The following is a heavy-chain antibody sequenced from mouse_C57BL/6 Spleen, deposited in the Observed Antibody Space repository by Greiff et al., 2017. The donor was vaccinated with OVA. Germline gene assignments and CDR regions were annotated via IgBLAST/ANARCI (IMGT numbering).Heavy chain of an antibody. CDR3: ARGGHGNYGAWFAY. D-gene: IGHD2-1*01. J-gene: IGHJ3*01. V-gene: IGHV3-1*01. CDR2: ISYSGST. Sequence: EVQLVESGPGMVKPSQSLSLTCTVTGYSITSGYDWHWIRHFPGNKLEWMGYISYSGSTNYNPSLKSRISITHDTSKNHFFLKLNSVTTEDTATYYCARGGHGNYGAWFAYWGQGTLVTVSA. CDR1: GYSITSGYD.